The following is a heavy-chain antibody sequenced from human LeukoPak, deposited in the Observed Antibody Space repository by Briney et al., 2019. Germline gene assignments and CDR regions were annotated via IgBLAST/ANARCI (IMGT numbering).Heavy chain of an antibody. CDR3: AKEAPNIVVEAAATDS. CDR1: GFTFSNYA. Sequence: GSLRLSCAASGFTFSNYALHWVRQAPGKGLEWVAVISYDGSNKYYADSVKGRFTISRDNSKNTLYLQMNSLRAEDTAVYYCAKEAPNIVVEAAATDSWGQGTLVTVSS. CDR2: ISYDGSNK. D-gene: IGHD2-2*01. V-gene: IGHV3-30-3*02. J-gene: IGHJ4*02.